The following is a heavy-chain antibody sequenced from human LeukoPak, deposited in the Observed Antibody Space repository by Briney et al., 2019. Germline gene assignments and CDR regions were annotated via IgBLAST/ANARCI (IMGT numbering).Heavy chain of an antibody. V-gene: IGHV3-13*04. CDR2: IDTAGDT. CDR3: ARGGQVLLWFGELLLEGNWFDP. Sequence: GGSLRLSCAASGFTFSSYDMHWVRQATGKGLEWVSAIDTAGDTYYPGSVKGRFTISRENAKNSLYLQMNSLRAGDTAVYYCARGGQVLLWFGELLLEGNWFDPWGQGTLVTVSS. CDR1: GFTFSSYD. D-gene: IGHD3-10*01. J-gene: IGHJ5*02.